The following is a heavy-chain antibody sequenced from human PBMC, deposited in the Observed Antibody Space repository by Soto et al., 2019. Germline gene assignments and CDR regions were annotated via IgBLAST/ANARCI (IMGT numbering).Heavy chain of an antibody. Sequence: ASVKVSCKTSGYTFTNFGISWVRHAPGQGLECMGWISPYNGNTNYAQKFQGRVTMTTDTSTSTAYMELRGLRSDDTAVYYCAREYYYDSSGYYRPYYFDYWGQGTLVTVSS. CDR1: GYTFTNFG. V-gene: IGHV1-18*01. CDR2: ISPYNGNT. J-gene: IGHJ4*02. D-gene: IGHD3-22*01. CDR3: AREYYYDSSGYYRPYYFDY.